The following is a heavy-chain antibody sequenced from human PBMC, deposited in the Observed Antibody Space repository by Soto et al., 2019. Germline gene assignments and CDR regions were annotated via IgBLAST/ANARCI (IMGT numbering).Heavy chain of an antibody. V-gene: IGHV1-69*10. J-gene: IGHJ4*02. CDR3: ARVYCSGGSCYGIDY. CDR2: IIPILGIA. CDR1: GGTFGSYT. D-gene: IGHD2-15*01. Sequence: SVKVSCKASGGTFGSYTISWVRQAPGQGLEWMGGIIPILGIANYAQKFQGRVTITRDTSTSTVYMELSSLRSEDTAVYYCARVYCSGGSCYGIDYWGQGTLVTVSS.